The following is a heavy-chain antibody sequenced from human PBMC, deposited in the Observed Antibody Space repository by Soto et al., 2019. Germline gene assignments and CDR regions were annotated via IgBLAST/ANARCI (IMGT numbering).Heavy chain of an antibody. Sequence: EVQLLESGGGLVQPGGSLRLSCAASGFTFSSYAMSWVRQAPGKGLEWVSGISGSGGSTYYADSVKGRFTISRDNSTITLYLQMNSLRAEDTAVYYCAKGTCKSGGSCYSTFDYWGQGTLVTVSS. CDR3: AKGTCKSGGSCYSTFDY. D-gene: IGHD2-15*01. V-gene: IGHV3-23*01. J-gene: IGHJ4*02. CDR1: GFTFSSYA. CDR2: ISGSGGST.